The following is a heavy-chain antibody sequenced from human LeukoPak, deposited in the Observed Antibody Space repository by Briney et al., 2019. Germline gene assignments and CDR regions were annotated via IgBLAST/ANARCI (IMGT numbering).Heavy chain of an antibody. J-gene: IGHJ6*02. CDR2: ISGSGGST. CDR1: GFTFSSYA. V-gene: IGHV3-23*01. D-gene: IGHD3-3*01. Sequence: SGGSLRLSCAASGFTFSSYAMSWVRQAPGKGLEWVSAISGSGGSTYYADSVKGRFTISRDNSKNTLYLQMNSLRAEDTAVYYCARSRLDLRFLEWLPDYYYYGMDVWGQGTTVTVSS. CDR3: ARSRLDLRFLEWLPDYYYYGMDV.